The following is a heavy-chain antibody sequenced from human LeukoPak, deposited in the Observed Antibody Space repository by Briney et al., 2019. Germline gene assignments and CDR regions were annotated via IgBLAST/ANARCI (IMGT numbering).Heavy chain of an antibody. CDR2: IYPGDSDT. D-gene: IGHD3-22*01. Sequence: GESLKISCKGSGYSFTSYWIGWVRQMPGKGLEWMGIIYPGDSDTRYSPSFQGQVTISADKSISTAYLQWSSLKASDTAMYYCARKYYYDSSGYYYFDYWGQGTLVTVSS. CDR3: ARKYYYDSSGYYYFDY. CDR1: GYSFTSYW. V-gene: IGHV5-51*01. J-gene: IGHJ4*02.